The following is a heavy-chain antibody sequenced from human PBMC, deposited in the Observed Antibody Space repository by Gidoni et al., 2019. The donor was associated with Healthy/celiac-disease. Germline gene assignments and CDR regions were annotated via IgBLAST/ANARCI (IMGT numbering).Heavy chain of an antibody. CDR2: ISAYNGNT. J-gene: IGHJ3*02. CDR3: ARDRDILTPPEASAFDI. CDR1: GYTFTSYG. D-gene: IGHD3-9*01. V-gene: IGHV1-18*01. Sequence: QVQLVQSGAEVKKPGASVKVSCKASGYTFTSYGISWLRQAPGQGLEWMGWISAYNGNTNYAQKLQGRVTMTTDTSTSTAYMELRSLRSDDTAVYYCARDRDILTPPEASAFDIWGQGTMVTVSS.